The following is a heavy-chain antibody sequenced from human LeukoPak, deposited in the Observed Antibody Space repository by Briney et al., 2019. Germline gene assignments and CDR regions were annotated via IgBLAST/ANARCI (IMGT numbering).Heavy chain of an antibody. CDR1: GYTFTSYY. Sequence: ASVKVSCKASGYTFTSYYMHWVRQAPGQGLEWMGIINPSGGSTRYAQKFQGRVTMTRDTSTSTVSMELSSLRSEDTAVYYCARAVGEAYYDFWSGSHCFDYWGQGTLVTVSS. CDR2: INPSGGST. D-gene: IGHD3-3*01. V-gene: IGHV1-46*01. J-gene: IGHJ4*02. CDR3: ARAVGEAYYDFWSGSHCFDY.